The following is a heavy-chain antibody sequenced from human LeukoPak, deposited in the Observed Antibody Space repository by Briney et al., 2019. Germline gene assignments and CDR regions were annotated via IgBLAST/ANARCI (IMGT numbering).Heavy chain of an antibody. V-gene: IGHV7-4-1*02. Sequence: ASVKVSCKASGYTLTSYAMNWVRQAPGQGLEWMGWINTNTGNPTYAQGFTGRFVFSLDTSVSTAYLQISSLKAEDTAVYYCARDRGSGSYSRYYMDVWGKGTTVTVSS. CDR1: GYTLTSYA. D-gene: IGHD3-10*01. CDR2: INTNTGNP. J-gene: IGHJ6*03. CDR3: ARDRGSGSYSRYYMDV.